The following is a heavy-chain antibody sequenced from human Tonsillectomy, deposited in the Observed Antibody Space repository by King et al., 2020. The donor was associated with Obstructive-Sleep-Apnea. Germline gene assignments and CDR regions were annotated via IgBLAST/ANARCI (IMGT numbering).Heavy chain of an antibody. CDR1: GGSISSSSYY. CDR3: ARGEVVTTIFGVVTAPHDAFDI. CDR2: IYYSGST. D-gene: IGHD3-3*01. V-gene: IGHV4-39*07. Sequence: QLQESGPGLVKPSETLSLTCTVSGGSISSSSYYWGWVRQPPGKGLEWIGSIYYSGSTYYNPSLKSRVTISVDTSKTHFSLKLNSVTAADTAVYYCARGEVVTTIFGVVTAPHDAFDIWGQGTMVTVSS. J-gene: IGHJ3*02.